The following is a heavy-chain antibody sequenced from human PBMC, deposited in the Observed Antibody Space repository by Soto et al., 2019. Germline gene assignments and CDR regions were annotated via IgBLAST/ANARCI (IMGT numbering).Heavy chain of an antibody. CDR1: GGSISSYY. J-gene: IGHJ5*02. CDR3: ARVYSNSWYPYNWFDP. Sequence: PSETLSLTCTVSGGSISSYYWSWIRQPPGKGLEWIGYIYYSGSTNYNPSLKSRVTISVDTSKNQFSLKLSSVTAADTAVYYCARVYSNSWYPYNWFDPWGQGTLVTVSS. CDR2: IYYSGST. V-gene: IGHV4-59*01. D-gene: IGHD6-13*01.